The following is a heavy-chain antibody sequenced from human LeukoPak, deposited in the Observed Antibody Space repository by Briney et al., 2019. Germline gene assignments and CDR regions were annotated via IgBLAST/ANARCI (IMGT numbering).Heavy chain of an antibody. J-gene: IGHJ4*02. D-gene: IGHD7-27*01. Sequence: ASVKVSCRASGYTFTTHDINWVRQATGQGLEWMGWMSPNSGDTGYAQKFQGRVTMTSDSSISTAFMELSSLRSEDTAIYYCVRTPPNWGFDYWGQGTLVAVSS. V-gene: IGHV1-8*01. CDR3: VRTPPNWGFDY. CDR2: MSPNSGDT. CDR1: GYTFTTHD.